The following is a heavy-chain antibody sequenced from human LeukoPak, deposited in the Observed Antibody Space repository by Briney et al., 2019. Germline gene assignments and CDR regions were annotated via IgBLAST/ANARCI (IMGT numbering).Heavy chain of an antibody. Sequence: SETLSLTCTVSGGSITSHYYWGWIRQPPGKGLEWIGSIYYSGSTYYNPSLKSRVTISVDTSKNQFSLKLSSVTAADTAVYYCARGSPTYYDFWSGYSGGDAFDIWGQGTMVTVSS. CDR1: GGSITSHYY. D-gene: IGHD3-3*01. CDR2: IYYSGST. CDR3: ARGSPTYYDFWSGYSGGDAFDI. V-gene: IGHV4-39*07. J-gene: IGHJ3*02.